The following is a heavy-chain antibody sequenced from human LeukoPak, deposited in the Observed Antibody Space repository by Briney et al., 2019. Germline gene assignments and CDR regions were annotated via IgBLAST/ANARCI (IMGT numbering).Heavy chain of an antibody. J-gene: IGHJ6*03. V-gene: IGHV1-18*01. CDR2: ISAYNGNT. Sequence: GASVKVSCKASGYTFTSYGISWVRQAPGQGLEWMGWISAYNGNTNYAQKLQGRVTMTTDTSTSTAYMELRSLRSDDTAVYYCARTSNYDFWSGQFHYYMDVWGKGTTVTVSS. CDR3: ARTSNYDFWSGQFHYYMDV. D-gene: IGHD3-3*01. CDR1: GYTFTSYG.